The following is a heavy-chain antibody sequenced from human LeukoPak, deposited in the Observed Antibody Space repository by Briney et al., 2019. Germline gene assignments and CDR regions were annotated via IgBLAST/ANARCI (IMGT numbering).Heavy chain of an antibody. D-gene: IGHD1-26*01. CDR2: ISSGATTT. CDR3: AKGTVGAKY. V-gene: IGHV3-48*04. CDR1: GFTLTSDS. Sequence: GGSLRLSCAASGFTLTSDSMNWVRQAPGKGLEWISYISSGATTTYYADLVKGRFTISRDNAKNSLYLQMNSLRVDDTAVYYCAKGTVGAKYWGQGTLVIVSS. J-gene: IGHJ4*02.